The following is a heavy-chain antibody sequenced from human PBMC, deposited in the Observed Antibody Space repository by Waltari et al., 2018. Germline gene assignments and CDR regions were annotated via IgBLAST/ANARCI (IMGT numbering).Heavy chain of an antibody. CDR3: AKGYSGSYRAWNWFDP. CDR2: ISYSGST. D-gene: IGHD1-26*01. J-gene: IGHJ5*02. CDR1: GDSISSHY. Sequence: QLQLQESGPGLVKPSETLSLTCSVPGDSISSHYWSWIRQPPGKGLEWIGYISYSGSTYYNPSLNSRVTISVDTSKNQFSLKLISVTAADTAVYYCAKGYSGSYRAWNWFDPWGQGTLVTVSS. V-gene: IGHV4-59*11.